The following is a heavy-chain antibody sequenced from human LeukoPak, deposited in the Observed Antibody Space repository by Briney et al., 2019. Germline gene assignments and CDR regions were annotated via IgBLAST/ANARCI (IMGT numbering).Heavy chain of an antibody. Sequence: GGSLRLSCAASGFTFSSYSMNWVRQAPGKGLEWVSYISSSSSTIYYADSVKGRFTISRDNAKNSLYLQMNSLRAEDTAVYYCARKEIVVVPAAGEDAFDIWGQGTMVTVSS. CDR1: GFTFSSYS. D-gene: IGHD2-2*01. J-gene: IGHJ3*02. CDR3: ARKEIVVVPAAGEDAFDI. V-gene: IGHV3-48*04. CDR2: ISSSSSTI.